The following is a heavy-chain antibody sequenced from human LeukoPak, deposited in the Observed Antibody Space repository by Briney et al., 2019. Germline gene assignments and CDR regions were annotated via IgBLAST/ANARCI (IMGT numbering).Heavy chain of an antibody. D-gene: IGHD1-26*01. V-gene: IGHV3-64*01. J-gene: IGHJ4*02. CDR2: ISSNGGST. Sequence: GGSLRLSCAASGFTLSSYAMHGVRQAPGKGLEYVSAISSNGGSTYYANSVKGRFTISRDNSKNTLYLQMNSLRAEDTAVYYCAKLMGAPIDYWGQGTLVTVSS. CDR1: GFTLSSYA. CDR3: AKLMGAPIDY.